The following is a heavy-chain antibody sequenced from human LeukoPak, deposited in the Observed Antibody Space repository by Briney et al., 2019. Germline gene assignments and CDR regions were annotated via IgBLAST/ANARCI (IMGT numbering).Heavy chain of an antibody. J-gene: IGHJ6*03. D-gene: IGHD3-22*01. CDR3: ARGEYTYFYDSSGSYPNYYYYYMDV. CDR1: GGSINNYY. CDR2: IYYSGST. V-gene: IGHV4-59*12. Sequence: SETLSLTCSVSGGSINNYYCSWIRQPPGKGLEWIGYIYYSGSTSYNPSLNSRVTISVDRSKNQISLNLSSVTAADTAVYYCARGEYTYFYDSSGSYPNYYYYYMDVWGKGTTVTVSS.